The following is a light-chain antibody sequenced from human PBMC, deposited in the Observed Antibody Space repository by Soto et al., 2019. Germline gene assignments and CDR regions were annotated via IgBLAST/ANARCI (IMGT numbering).Light chain of an antibody. CDR2: DDT. CDR1: NVGSKS. Sequence: SYVLTQPPSVSVAPGQTARISCVGDNVGSKSVNWYQQKPGQAPALVVRDDTDRASGIPERFSGSNSGNTAALTISRVEAGDEADYFCQVWDSGSDHYVFGGGTKLTVL. CDR3: QVWDSGSDHYV. V-gene: IGLV3-21*02. J-gene: IGLJ1*01.